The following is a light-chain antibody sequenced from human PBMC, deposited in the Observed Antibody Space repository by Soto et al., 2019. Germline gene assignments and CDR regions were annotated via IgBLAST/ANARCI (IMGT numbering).Light chain of an antibody. V-gene: IGKV3-11*01. CDR2: GAS. CDR1: QSVTTY. J-gene: IGKJ5*01. Sequence: EIVLTQSPDTLSLSPGERATLSCRASQSVTTYLAWYQQKPGQTPRLLIYGASNRATGIPARFSGSGSGTDFTLTISSLEPEGFAVYYCQQRSNWPANFGKGTLLEIK. CDR3: QQRSNWPAN.